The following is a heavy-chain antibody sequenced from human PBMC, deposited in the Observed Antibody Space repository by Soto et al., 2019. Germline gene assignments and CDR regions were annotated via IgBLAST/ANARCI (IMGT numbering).Heavy chain of an antibody. J-gene: IGHJ4*02. Sequence: PSETLSLTCTVSGGSISSGGYYWSWIRQHPGKGLEWIGYIYYSGSTYYNPSLKSRVTISVDTSKNQFSLKLSSVTAADTAVYYCARDSDSNFDYWGQGTLVTVSS. V-gene: IGHV4-31*03. CDR2: IYYSGST. CDR3: ARDSDSNFDY. D-gene: IGHD4-4*01. CDR1: GGSISSGGYY.